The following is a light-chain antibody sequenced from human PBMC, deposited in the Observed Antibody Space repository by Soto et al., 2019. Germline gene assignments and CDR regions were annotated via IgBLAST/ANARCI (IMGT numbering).Light chain of an antibody. Sequence: EIVLTQSPGTLSLSPGERATLSCRASQSVSSSYLAWYQQKPGQAPRLLIYGASSRATGIPDRFSGSGSGTAVTLPISRLAPEDFAVYCCQQYGSSPPTFGQGTKVEI. CDR3: QQYGSSPPT. V-gene: IGKV3-20*01. CDR1: QSVSSSY. J-gene: IGKJ1*01. CDR2: GAS.